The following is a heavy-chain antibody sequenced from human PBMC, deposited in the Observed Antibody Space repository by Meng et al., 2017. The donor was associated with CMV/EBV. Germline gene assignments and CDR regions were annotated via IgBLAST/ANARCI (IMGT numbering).Heavy chain of an antibody. CDR3: ARDQWEHYFDF. D-gene: IGHD1-26*01. CDR1: GFTFSSYW. Sequence: GESLKISCAASGFTFSSYWMSWVRQAPGKGLEWVANIKQDGSEKYYVDSVKGRFTISRDNAKNSLYLQMNSLRVEDTGVYYCARDQWEHYFDFWGQGALVTVSS. V-gene: IGHV3-7*01. J-gene: IGHJ4*02. CDR2: IKQDGSEK.